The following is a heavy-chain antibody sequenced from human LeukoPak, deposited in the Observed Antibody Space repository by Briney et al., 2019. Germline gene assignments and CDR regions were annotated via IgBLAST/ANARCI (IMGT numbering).Heavy chain of an antibody. Sequence: GGSLRLSCAASGFTFSSYSMNWVRQAPGKGLEWVSYISSSSSTIYYADSVKGRFTISRDNAKNSLYLQMNSLRAEDTAVYYCARGVLRDAFDIWGQGTMVTVSS. CDR3: ARGVLRDAFDI. CDR1: GFTFSSYS. CDR2: ISSSSSTI. V-gene: IGHV3-48*01. J-gene: IGHJ3*02. D-gene: IGHD6-13*01.